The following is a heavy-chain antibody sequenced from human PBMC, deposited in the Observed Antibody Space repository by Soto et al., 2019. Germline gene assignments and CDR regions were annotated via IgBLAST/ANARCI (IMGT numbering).Heavy chain of an antibody. J-gene: IGHJ3*02. D-gene: IGHD2-21*02. CDR2: IYPGDSDT. CDR3: ASYCGGDCYNDAFDI. Sequence: GESLKISCKGSGYSFTSYWIGWVRQMPGKGLEWMGIIYPGDSDTRYSPSFQGQVTISADESISTAYLQWSSLKASDTAMYYCASYCGGDCYNDAFDIWGQGTMVTVSS. CDR1: GYSFTSYW. V-gene: IGHV5-51*01.